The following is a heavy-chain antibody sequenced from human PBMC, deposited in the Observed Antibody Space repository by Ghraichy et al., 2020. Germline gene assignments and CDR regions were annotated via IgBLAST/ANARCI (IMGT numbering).Heavy chain of an antibody. CDR1: GGSISSYY. J-gene: IGHJ5*02. V-gene: IGHV4-4*07. CDR2: IFVGGTT. Sequence: TLSLTCSVSGGSISSYYWSWIRQPAGKGLEWIGRIFVGGTTNYNPSLQSRVTMSVDTSKNQVSLRLTSVTAADTAVYYCVRDKKFTGTGSVVYWFDPWGQGTLVTVSS. D-gene: IGHD3/OR15-3a*01. CDR3: VRDKKFTGTGSVVYWFDP.